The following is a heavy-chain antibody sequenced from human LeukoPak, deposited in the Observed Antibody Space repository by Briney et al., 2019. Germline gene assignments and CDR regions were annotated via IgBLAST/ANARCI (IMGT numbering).Heavy chain of an antibody. J-gene: IGHJ4*02. V-gene: IGHV4-34*01. Sequence: SETLSLTCAGYGGSFSCVYWSWIRQPPGKGLEWIGEISHSESTNYNPSLKSRVPLSVDTSKNKFSLKLSSVTAADTAVYYCARGRSGSPIGYWGQGTLVTVSS. CDR1: GGSFSCVY. D-gene: IGHD1-26*01. CDR3: ARGRSGSPIGY. CDR2: ISHSEST.